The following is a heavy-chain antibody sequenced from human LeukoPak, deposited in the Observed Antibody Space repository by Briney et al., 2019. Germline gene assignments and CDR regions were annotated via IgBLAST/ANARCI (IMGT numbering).Heavy chain of an antibody. CDR3: ARGTVAARPESNYYYYMDV. CDR2: IYYSGST. Sequence: PSETLSLTCTVSGGSISSYYWSWIRQPPGKGLEWIGYIYYSGSTNYNPSLKSRVTISVDTSKNQFSLKLSSVTAADTAVYYCARGTVAARPESNYYYYMDVWGKGTTVTVSS. CDR1: GGSISSYY. D-gene: IGHD6-6*01. V-gene: IGHV4-59*01. J-gene: IGHJ6*03.